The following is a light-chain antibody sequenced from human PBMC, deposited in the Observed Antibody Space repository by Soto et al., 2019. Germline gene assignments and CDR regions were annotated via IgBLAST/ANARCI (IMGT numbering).Light chain of an antibody. CDR3: AAWDDSLNAYV. CDR1: SSNIGSNT. J-gene: IGLJ1*01. V-gene: IGLV1-44*01. Sequence: QPVLTQPPSASATPGQRVTISCSGSSSNIGSNTVNWYQQLPGTAPKLLIYFNDQRPSGVPDRFSASKSGTSASLAISGLQSEDEADYYCAAWDDSLNAYVFGTGTKVTVL. CDR2: FND.